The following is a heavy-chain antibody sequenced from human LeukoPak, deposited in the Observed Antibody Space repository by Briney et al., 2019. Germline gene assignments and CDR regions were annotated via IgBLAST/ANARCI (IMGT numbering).Heavy chain of an antibody. CDR2: ISGSGGST. CDR1: GFTFSSYA. D-gene: IGHD2-8*01. CDR3: AKDPSTNGVCYTICDDY. Sequence: GGSLRLSCAASGFTFSSYAVSWVRQAPGKGLEWVSAISGSGGSTYYADSVKGRFTISRDNSKNTLYLQMNSLRAEDTAVYYCAKDPSTNGVCYTICDDYWGQGTLVTVSS. V-gene: IGHV3-23*01. J-gene: IGHJ4*02.